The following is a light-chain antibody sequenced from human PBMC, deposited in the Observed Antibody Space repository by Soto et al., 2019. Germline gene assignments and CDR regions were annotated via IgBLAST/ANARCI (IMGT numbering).Light chain of an antibody. CDR1: QSVGST. CDR2: GAS. CDR3: RQYGRSLGFA. J-gene: IGKJ4*01. Sequence: EKVMTQSPATLSVSPGERATLACGASQSVGSTLAWYQQKPGQGPRLLIYGASTRATGIPDRFSGSGSGTDFTLTISRLDPEDFAVYYCRQYGRSLGFAVGGGTKVDIK. V-gene: IGKV3-20*01.